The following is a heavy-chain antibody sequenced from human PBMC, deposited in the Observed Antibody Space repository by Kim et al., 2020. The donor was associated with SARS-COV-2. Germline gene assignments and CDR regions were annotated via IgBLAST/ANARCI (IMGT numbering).Heavy chain of an antibody. CDR2: IYRDDTT. V-gene: IGHV3-53*01. J-gene: IGHJ6*02. CDR3: ARDKPGGMDG. Sequence: GGSLRLSCAASGFDVNSHYINWVRQAPGKGLDWVSIIYRDDTTYFADSVKGRFTISRDKSNNTLYLQMNSLRAEDTAVYYCARDKPGGMDGCGQGTTVT. CDR1: GFDVNSHY.